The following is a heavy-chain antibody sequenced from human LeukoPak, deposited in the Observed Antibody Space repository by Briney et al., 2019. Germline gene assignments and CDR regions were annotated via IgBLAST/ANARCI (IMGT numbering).Heavy chain of an antibody. CDR3: AKDQGGHCSSTSCYPIDY. J-gene: IGHJ4*02. CDR2: ISYDGSNE. V-gene: IGHV3-30*18. D-gene: IGHD2-2*01. CDR1: GFTFSSYA. Sequence: GGSLRLSCAASGFTFSSYAMSWVRQAPGKGLEWVAVISYDGSNEYYADSVKGRFTISRDSSKNTLYLQMNSLRAEDTAVYYCAKDQGGHCSSTSCYPIDYWGQGTLVTVSS.